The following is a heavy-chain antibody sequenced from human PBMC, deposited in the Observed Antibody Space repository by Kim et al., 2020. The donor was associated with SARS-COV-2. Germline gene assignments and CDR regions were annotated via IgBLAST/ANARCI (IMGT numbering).Heavy chain of an antibody. CDR3: ARDQGAAGTVY. V-gene: IGHV3-48*01. J-gene: IGHJ4*02. D-gene: IGHD6-19*01. CDR2: IGSSGSTI. Sequence: GGSLRLSCAASGFSFSDSSMIWVRQAPGEGLEWIAYIGSSGSTIYYSDSVKGRFTISRDNAKNSHYLQMNSLRAEDTAVYYCARDQGAAGTVYWCQVTLV. CDR1: GFSFSDSS.